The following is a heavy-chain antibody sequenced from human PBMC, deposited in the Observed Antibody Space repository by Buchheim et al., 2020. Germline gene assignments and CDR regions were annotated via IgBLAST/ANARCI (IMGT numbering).Heavy chain of an antibody. V-gene: IGHV3-48*02. CDR3: ARDAGGYSYNFDY. D-gene: IGHD5-18*01. J-gene: IGHJ4*02. CDR2: IKRDSTII. CDR1: GFTFSAYS. Sequence: EVQLVESGGGLVRPGGSLRLSCAASGFTFSAYSMHWVRQAPGKGIEWVSYIKRDSTIIYYAASVEGRFTISRDNAKNSLFHQMSSLRDDDTAIYYCARDAGGYSYNFDYWGQGAL.